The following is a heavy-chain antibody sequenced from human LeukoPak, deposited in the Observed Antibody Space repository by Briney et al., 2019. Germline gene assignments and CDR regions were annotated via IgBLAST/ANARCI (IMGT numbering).Heavy chain of an antibody. Sequence: GGSLRLSCAASGFTLSSNYMSWVREAPGEGLEWVSLISSGGGTYYADSVKDRFTISRDISKNTLYLHMNSLRVEDTAVYYCARDLLGLLDYWGQGTLVTVSS. J-gene: IGHJ4*02. CDR2: ISSGGGT. CDR1: GFTLSSNY. CDR3: ARDLLGLLDY. V-gene: IGHV3-66*01.